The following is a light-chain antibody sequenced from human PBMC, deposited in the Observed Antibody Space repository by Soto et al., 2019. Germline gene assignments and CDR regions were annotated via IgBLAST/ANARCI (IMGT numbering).Light chain of an antibody. Sequence: QPVLTQPPSVSGAPGQRVTISCTGSSSHIGAGYDVHWYQQLPGTAPKLLIYDINNRPSGVPDRFSGSKSGTSASLAITGLHAEDEADYYCQSYDSSLSAYVVFGGGTKVTVL. V-gene: IGLV1-40*01. CDR3: QSYDSSLSAYVV. CDR1: SSHIGAGYD. J-gene: IGLJ2*01. CDR2: DIN.